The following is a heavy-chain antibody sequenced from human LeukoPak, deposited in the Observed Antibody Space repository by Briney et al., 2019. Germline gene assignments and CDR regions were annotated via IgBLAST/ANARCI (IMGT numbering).Heavy chain of an antibody. J-gene: IGHJ3*02. Sequence: GGSLRLSCAASGFTFTTNAMSWVRQAPGKGLEWVSAVSGSGGDTCYAGSVRGRFTISRDNSKNTLYLQMYSLRAEDTAVYFCAKELIIQPTGTVAFDIWGQGTMVTVSS. CDR3: AKELIIQPTGTVAFDI. D-gene: IGHD1-1*01. CDR2: VSGSGGDT. V-gene: IGHV3-23*01. CDR1: GFTFTTNA.